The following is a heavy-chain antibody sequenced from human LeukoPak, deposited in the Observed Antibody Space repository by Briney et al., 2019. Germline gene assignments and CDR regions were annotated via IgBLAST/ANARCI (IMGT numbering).Heavy chain of an antibody. CDR2: FHDSGSA. V-gene: IGHV4-59*01. J-gene: IGHJ5*02. CDR1: GDSISSYF. D-gene: IGHD2-15*01. Sequence: KASKTLSLTCTVSGDSISSYFWSWIRQPPGKGLEWIGYFHDSGSANHNPSLKSRITMSVDTSKNQFSLKLRSVTAADTAVYYCARDSHSVDTATPRGFDPWGQGTLVTVSS. CDR3: ARDSHSVDTATPRGFDP.